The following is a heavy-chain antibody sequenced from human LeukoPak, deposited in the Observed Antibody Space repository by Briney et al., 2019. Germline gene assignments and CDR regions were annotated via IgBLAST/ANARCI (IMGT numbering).Heavy chain of an antibody. CDR1: GFTFDDYT. Sequence: GGSLRLSCAASGFTFDDYTMRWVRQASGKGLEWASLISWDGGSTYYADSVKGRFTISRDNSKDSLYLQMNSLRTEDTALYYCAKAKYSSGWTDFDYWGQGTLVTVSS. CDR3: AKAKYSSGWTDFDY. V-gene: IGHV3-43*01. CDR2: ISWDGGST. D-gene: IGHD6-19*01. J-gene: IGHJ4*02.